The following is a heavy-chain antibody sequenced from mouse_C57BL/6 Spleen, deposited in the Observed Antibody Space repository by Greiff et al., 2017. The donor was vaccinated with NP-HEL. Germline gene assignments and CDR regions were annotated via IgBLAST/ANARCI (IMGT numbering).Heavy chain of an antibody. Sequence: QVQLQQSGPELVKPGASVKISCKASGYAFSSSWMNWVKQRPGKGLEWIGRIYPGDGDTNYNGKFKGKATLTADKSSSTAYMQLSSLTSEDSAVYFCARVQLRVQAMDYWGQGTSVTVSS. D-gene: IGHD3-2*02. CDR3: ARVQLRVQAMDY. V-gene: IGHV1-82*01. J-gene: IGHJ4*01. CDR2: IYPGDGDT. CDR1: GYAFSSSW.